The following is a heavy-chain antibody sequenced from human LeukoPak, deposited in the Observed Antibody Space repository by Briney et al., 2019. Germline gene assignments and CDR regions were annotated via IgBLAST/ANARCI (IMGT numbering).Heavy chain of an antibody. D-gene: IGHD6-13*01. Sequence: PSETLSLTCTVSGDSVTESSYYWGWIRQPPGKGLEWIGSVYYSGSTYYNPSLKSRVTISVDTSKNQLSLRLSSVTAADTAVYYCTRDWGIATTVTDYWGQGTLVTVSS. CDR2: VYYSGST. J-gene: IGHJ4*02. V-gene: IGHV4-39*07. CDR3: TRDWGIATTVTDY. CDR1: GDSVTESSYY.